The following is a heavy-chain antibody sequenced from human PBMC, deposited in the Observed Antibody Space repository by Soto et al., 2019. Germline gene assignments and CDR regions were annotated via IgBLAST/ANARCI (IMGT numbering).Heavy chain of an antibody. J-gene: IGHJ4*02. CDR1: GGSVSSGSYY. Sequence: QVQLQESGPGLVKPSETLALTCTVSGGSVSSGSYYWSWIRQPPGKGLEWIGYMYSSGNTNYNPSLKSRVTISVDKSKNQFSLKVSSVTAADTAVYYCASARTYYGDPRHYFDYWGQGTLVTVSS. CDR3: ASARTYYGDPRHYFDY. CDR2: MYSSGNT. V-gene: IGHV4-61*01. D-gene: IGHD4-17*01.